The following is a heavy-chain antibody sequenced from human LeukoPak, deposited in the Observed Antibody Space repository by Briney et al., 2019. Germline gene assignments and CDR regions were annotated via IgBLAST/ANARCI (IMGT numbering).Heavy chain of an antibody. CDR1: GGTFSSYA. V-gene: IGHV1-69*04. Sequence: ASVKVSCKASGGTFSSYAISWVRQAPGQGLEWMGRIIPILGIANYAQKFQGRVTITADKSTSTAYMELSSLRSEDTAVYYCATTAGGYDYYYYYGMDVWGQGTTVTVPS. J-gene: IGHJ6*02. CDR3: ATTAGGYDYYYYYGMDV. D-gene: IGHD5-12*01. CDR2: IIPILGIA.